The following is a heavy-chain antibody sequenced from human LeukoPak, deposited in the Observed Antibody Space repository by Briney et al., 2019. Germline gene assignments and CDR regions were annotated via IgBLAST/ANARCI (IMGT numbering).Heavy chain of an antibody. D-gene: IGHD6-19*01. CDR1: GGSISSSSYY. J-gene: IGHJ3*02. CDR3: AVSSGWYGSSGAFDI. V-gene: IGHV4-39*01. CDR2: IYYSGST. Sequence: ASETLSPTCTVSGGSISSSSYYWGWIRQPPGKGLEWIGSIYYSGSTYYNPSLKSRVTISVDTSKNQFSLKLSSVTAADTAVYYCAVSSGWYGSSGAFDIWGQGTVVTVSS.